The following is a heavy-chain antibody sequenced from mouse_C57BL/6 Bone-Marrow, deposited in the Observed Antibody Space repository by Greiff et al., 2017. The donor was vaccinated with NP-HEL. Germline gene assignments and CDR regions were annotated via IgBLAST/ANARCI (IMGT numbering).Heavy chain of an antibody. J-gene: IGHJ4*01. D-gene: IGHD2-3*01. CDR3: ARTDGYYAMDY. CDR2: ISSGSSTI. V-gene: IGHV5-17*01. Sequence: EVKLMESGGGLVKPGGSLKLSCAASGFTFSDYGMHWVRQAPEKGLEWVAYISSGSSTIYYADTVKGRFTISRDNAKNTLFLQMTSLRSEDTAMYYCARTDGYYAMDYWGQGTSVTVSS. CDR1: GFTFSDYG.